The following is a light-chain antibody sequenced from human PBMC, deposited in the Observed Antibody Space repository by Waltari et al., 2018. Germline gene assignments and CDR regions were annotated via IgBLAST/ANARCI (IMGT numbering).Light chain of an antibody. J-gene: IGKJ2*01. CDR1: QSLSIY. CDR2: AGS. Sequence: DIQMTQSPSSPSASVGARVTITCRASQSLSIYVNWYQQRPGKVPKLLIYAGSSLQIGVPSRFSGSGSGTDFTLTISSLQPEDFATYYCQQSYSTPTFGQGTKLEIK. CDR3: QQSYSTPT. V-gene: IGKV1-39*01.